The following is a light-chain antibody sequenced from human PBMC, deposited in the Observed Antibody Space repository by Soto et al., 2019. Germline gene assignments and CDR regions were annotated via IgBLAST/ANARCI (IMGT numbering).Light chain of an antibody. Sequence: QAVLTQSPSASASLGASVKLTCTLSSGHSSYAIAWHQQQPEKGPRYLMKLNSDGSHSKGDGIPDRFSGSSSGAERYLTISSLQSEDEADYYCQTWGTGIRGVFGGGTKVTVL. J-gene: IGLJ2*01. CDR3: QTWGTGIRGV. V-gene: IGLV4-69*01. CDR2: LNSDGSH. CDR1: SGHSSYA.